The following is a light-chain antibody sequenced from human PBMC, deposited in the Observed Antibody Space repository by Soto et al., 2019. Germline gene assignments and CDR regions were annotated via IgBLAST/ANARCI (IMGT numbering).Light chain of an antibody. CDR2: DAS. Sequence: EVVISQAPATLSGSPGVGATLPCRASQSVSSYLASYQQKPGQSPRLLIYDASNRATGIPARFSGRGSGTDFTLTISRLEPEDSAVYYCQQRHMWPMTFGQGTRLEI. CDR3: QQRHMWPMT. V-gene: IGKV3-11*01. J-gene: IGKJ5*01. CDR1: QSVSSY.